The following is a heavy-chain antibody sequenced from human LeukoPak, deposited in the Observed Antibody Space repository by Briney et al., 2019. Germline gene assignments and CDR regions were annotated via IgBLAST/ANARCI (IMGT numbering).Heavy chain of an antibody. V-gene: IGHV3-7*01. CDR2: IKEDGTGK. CDR1: GFTFSTYG. D-gene: IGHD1-26*01. Sequence: GGSLRLSCAASGFTFSTYGMSWVRQAPGKGLEWVANIKEDGTGKFYVDSVKGRFTISRDNAKNSLYLQMNSLRAEDTAVYYCARGDSGNFYHYYGMDVWGQGTTVTVSS. CDR3: ARGDSGNFYHYYGMDV. J-gene: IGHJ6*02.